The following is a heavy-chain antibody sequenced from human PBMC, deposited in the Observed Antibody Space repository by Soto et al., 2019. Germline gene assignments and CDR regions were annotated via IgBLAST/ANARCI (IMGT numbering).Heavy chain of an antibody. CDR1: GYSFTSYW. J-gene: IGHJ6*02. D-gene: IGHD2-2*02. CDR2: IYPGDSDT. Sequence: EVQLVQSGAEVKKPGESLKISCKGSGYSFTSYWIGWVRQMPGKGLEWMGIIYPGDSDTRYSPSFQGQVTISADKSISTAYLQWSGLKASDTAMYYCARVGGGYCSSTSCYKGVYYYYGMDVWGQGTTVTVSS. CDR3: ARVGGGYCSSTSCYKGVYYYYGMDV. V-gene: IGHV5-51*01.